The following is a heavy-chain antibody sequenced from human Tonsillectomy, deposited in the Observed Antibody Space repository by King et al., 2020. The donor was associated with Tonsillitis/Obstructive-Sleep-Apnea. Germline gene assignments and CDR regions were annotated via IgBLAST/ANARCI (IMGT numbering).Heavy chain of an antibody. Sequence: VQLVESGGGLVQPGRSLRLSCAASGFTFDDYAMHWVRQAPGKGLEWVSAISWNSGSIGYADSVKGRFTISRDNAKNSLYLQMNSLRGEDTALYYCAKDAIRAVSGTPGDAFDIWGQGTMVTVSS. CDR1: GFTFDDYA. J-gene: IGHJ3*02. D-gene: IGHD2-2*01. CDR3: AKDAIRAVSGTPGDAFDI. CDR2: ISWNSGSI. V-gene: IGHV3-9*01.